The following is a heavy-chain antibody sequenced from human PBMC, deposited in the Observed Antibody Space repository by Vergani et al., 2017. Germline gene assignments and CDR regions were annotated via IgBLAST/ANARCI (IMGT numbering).Heavy chain of an antibody. CDR3: ARCRANYYDSSGYVNPHYYYYYGMDV. Sequence: QVQLVQSGAEVKKPGSSVKVSCKASGGTFSSYAISWVRQAPGQGLEWMGRIIPIFGTANYAQKFQGRVTIPADESTSTAYMELSSLRSEDTAVYYCARCRANYYDSSGYVNPHYYYYYGMDVWGQGTTVTVSS. D-gene: IGHD3-22*01. CDR1: GGTFSSYA. J-gene: IGHJ6*02. V-gene: IGHV1-69*13. CDR2: IIPIFGTA.